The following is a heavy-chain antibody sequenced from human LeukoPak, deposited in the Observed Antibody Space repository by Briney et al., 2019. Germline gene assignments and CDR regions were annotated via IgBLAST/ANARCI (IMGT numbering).Heavy chain of an antibody. V-gene: IGHV3-66*01. Sequence: GGSLRLSCAASGFTVSNNYMSWVRQAPGKGLEWVSVIYKVGNTFYADFVKGRFTISRGNSKNTLYLQMNSLRAEDTALYYCARGLVVGGTGVWAFDIWGQGTMDTVSS. J-gene: IGHJ3*02. CDR3: ARGLVVGGTGVWAFDI. CDR1: GFTVSNNY. CDR2: IYKVGNT. D-gene: IGHD1-26*01.